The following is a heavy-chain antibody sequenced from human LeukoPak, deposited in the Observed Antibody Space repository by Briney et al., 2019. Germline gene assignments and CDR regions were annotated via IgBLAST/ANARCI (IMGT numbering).Heavy chain of an antibody. D-gene: IGHD5-24*01. J-gene: IGHJ4*02. CDR1: GGSISSYY. CDR3: ARVRSEMALDY. V-gene: IGHV4-59*01. Sequence: SETLSLTCTVSGGSISSYYWSWIRQPAGKGLEGIGYIYYSGSTNYNPSLKSRVTISVNTSKNQFSLKLSSVTAADTAVYYCARVRSEMALDYWGQGTLVTVSS. CDR2: IYYSGST.